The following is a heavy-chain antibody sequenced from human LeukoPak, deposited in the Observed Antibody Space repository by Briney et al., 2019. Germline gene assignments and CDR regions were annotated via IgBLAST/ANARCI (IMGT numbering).Heavy chain of an antibody. D-gene: IGHD6-13*01. CDR1: GFTFSSYA. CDR3: AKSITAAGTVY. J-gene: IGHJ4*02. V-gene: IGHV3-23*01. Sequence: PGGSLRHSCAASGFTFSSYAMSWVRQAPGKGLEWVSVISGSGGSTYCADSVKGRFTISRDNSENTLYLQMNSLRAEDTAVYYCAKSITAAGTVYWGQGTLVTVSS. CDR2: ISGSGGST.